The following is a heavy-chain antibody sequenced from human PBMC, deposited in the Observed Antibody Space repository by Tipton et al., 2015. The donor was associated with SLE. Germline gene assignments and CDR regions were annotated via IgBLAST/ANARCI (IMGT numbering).Heavy chain of an antibody. CDR3: ARGSGYCSGGSCYPNWFDP. D-gene: IGHD2-15*01. CDR2: IYYSGST. V-gene: IGHV4-59*08. J-gene: IGHJ5*02. CDR1: GGSISSHY. Sequence: LRLSCTVSGGSISSHYWSWIRQPPGKGLEWIGYIYYSGSTNYNPSLKSRVTISVDTSKNQFSPKLSSVTAADTAVYYCARGSGYCSGGSCYPNWFDPWGQGTLVTVSS.